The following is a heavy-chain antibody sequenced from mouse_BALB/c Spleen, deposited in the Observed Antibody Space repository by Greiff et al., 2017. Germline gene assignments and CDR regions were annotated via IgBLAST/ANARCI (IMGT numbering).Heavy chain of an antibody. D-gene: IGHD1-1*01. J-gene: IGHJ3*01. CDR3: ARCGTVVATPFAY. CDR2: ISYSGST. Sequence: EVKLMESGPGLVKPSQSLSLTCTVTGYSITSDYAWNWIRQFPGNKLEWMGYISYSGSTSYNPSLKSRISITRDTSKNQFFLQLNSVTTEDTATYYCARCGTVVATPFAYWGQGTLVTVSA. V-gene: IGHV3-2*02. CDR1: GYSITSDYA.